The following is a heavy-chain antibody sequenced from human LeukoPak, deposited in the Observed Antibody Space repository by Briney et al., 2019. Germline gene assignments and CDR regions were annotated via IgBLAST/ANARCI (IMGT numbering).Heavy chain of an antibody. CDR3: ARAGSSSTSWILDY. J-gene: IGHJ4*02. V-gene: IGHV4-59*01. CDR1: GGSISSYY. Sequence: SETLSLTCTVSGGSISSYYWSWIRQPPGKGLEWIGYIYYSGSTNYNPSLKSRVTISVDTSKNQFSLKLTSVTAAGTAVYYCARAGSSSTSWILDYWGQGTLATVSS. CDR2: IYYSGST. D-gene: IGHD2-2*01.